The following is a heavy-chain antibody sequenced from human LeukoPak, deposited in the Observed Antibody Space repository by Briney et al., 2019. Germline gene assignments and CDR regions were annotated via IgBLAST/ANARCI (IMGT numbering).Heavy chain of an antibody. CDR3: ARTSNYYDSSGYYYPKYYYYYGMDV. J-gene: IGHJ6*02. D-gene: IGHD3-22*01. CDR2: IYYSGST. V-gene: IGHV4-59*12. CDR1: GGSISSYY. Sequence: SETLSLTCTVSGGSISSYYWSWIRQPPGKGLEWIGYIYYSGSTYYNPSLKSRVTISVDTSKNQFSLKLSSVTAADTAVYYCARTSNYYDSSGYYYPKYYYYYGMDVWGQGTTVTVSS.